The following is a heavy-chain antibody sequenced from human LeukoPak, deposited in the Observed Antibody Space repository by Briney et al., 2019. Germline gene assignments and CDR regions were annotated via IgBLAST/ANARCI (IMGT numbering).Heavy chain of an antibody. CDR2: ISDSGGRT. J-gene: IGHJ4*02. V-gene: IGHV3-23*01. CDR3: AKRGVVIRVILVGFHKEAYYFDS. CDR1: GITLSNYG. D-gene: IGHD3-22*01. Sequence: GGSLRLFCAVSGITLSNYGMSWVRQAPGKGLEWVAGISDSGGRTNYADSVKGRFTISRDNPKNTLYLQMNSLRAEDTAVYFCAKRGVVIRVILVGFHKEAYYFDSWGQGALVTVSS.